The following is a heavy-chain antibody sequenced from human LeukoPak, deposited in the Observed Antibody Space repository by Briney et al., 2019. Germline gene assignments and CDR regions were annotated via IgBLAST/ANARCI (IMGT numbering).Heavy chain of an antibody. CDR3: ARGSLAGAYCGGDCLPLFDY. CDR2: IYYSGST. D-gene: IGHD2-21*02. V-gene: IGHV4-31*03. CDR1: GGSISGGVYY. J-gene: IGHJ4*02. Sequence: SETLSLTCTVSGGSISGGVYYWSWIRQHPGKGLEWIGYIYYSGSTYYSPSLKSRVTISRDTSKNQFSLKLSSVTAADTAVYYCARGSLAGAYCGGDCLPLFDYWGQGTLVTVSS.